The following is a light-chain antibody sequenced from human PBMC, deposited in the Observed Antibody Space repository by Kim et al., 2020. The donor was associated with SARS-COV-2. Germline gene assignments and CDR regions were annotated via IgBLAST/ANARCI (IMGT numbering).Light chain of an antibody. V-gene: IGKV3-15*01. Sequence: SPGERATLSCRASQSVRTNLAWYQQKPGQAPRLLIYDVSIRATGVPVRFSGSGSGTEFTLTISNLQSEDFAVYHCQQYNKWFALSFGGGTKVDIK. J-gene: IGKJ4*01. CDR3: QQYNKWFALS. CDR2: DVS. CDR1: QSVRTN.